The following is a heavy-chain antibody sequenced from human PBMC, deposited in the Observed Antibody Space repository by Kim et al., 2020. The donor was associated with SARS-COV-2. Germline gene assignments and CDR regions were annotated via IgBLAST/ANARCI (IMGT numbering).Heavy chain of an antibody. CDR3: AREGVRFLEWSEGYYYYYGMDV. V-gene: IGHV3-48*02. CDR2: ISSSSSTI. J-gene: IGHJ6*02. Sequence: GGSLRLSCAASGFTFSSYSMNWVRQAPGKGLEWVSYISSSSSTIYYADSVKGRFTISRDNAKNSLYLQMNSLRDEDTAVYYCAREGVRFLEWSEGYYYYYGMDVWGQGTTVTVSS. CDR1: GFTFSSYS. D-gene: IGHD3-3*01.